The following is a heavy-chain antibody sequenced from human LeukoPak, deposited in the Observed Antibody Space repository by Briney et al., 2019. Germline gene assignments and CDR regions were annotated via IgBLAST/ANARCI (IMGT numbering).Heavy chain of an antibody. CDR2: INPIGGTT. Sequence: ASVKVSCKTSGYTFPSYYTHWMRQAPGQGLEWMGIINPIGGTTDYSQKFQGRVTMTRDTSTSTVYMELSSLSPEDTAVYYCARQQGLQNLNFDYWGQGTLVTVSS. J-gene: IGHJ4*02. D-gene: IGHD4-11*01. CDR1: GYTFPSYY. CDR3: ARQQGLQNLNFDY. V-gene: IGHV1-46*01.